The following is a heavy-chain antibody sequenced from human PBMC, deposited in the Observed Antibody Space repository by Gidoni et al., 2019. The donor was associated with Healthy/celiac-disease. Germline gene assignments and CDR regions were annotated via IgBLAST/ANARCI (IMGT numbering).Heavy chain of an antibody. V-gene: IGHV4-31*03. CDR3: ARANSPYYYDSSGYYGGWFDP. CDR1: GGSISMGGYY. D-gene: IGHD3-22*01. CDR2: IYYSGST. J-gene: IGHJ5*02. Sequence: QVQLQESGPGLVKPSQTLSLTCTVSGGSISMGGYYWSWIRQHPGKGLEWIGYIYYSGSTYYNPSLKSRVTISVDTSKNQFSLKLSSVTAADTAVYYCARANSPYYYDSSGYYGGWFDPWGQGTLVTVSS.